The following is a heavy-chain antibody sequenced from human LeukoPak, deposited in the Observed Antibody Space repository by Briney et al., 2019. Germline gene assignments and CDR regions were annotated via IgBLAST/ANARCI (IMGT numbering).Heavy chain of an antibody. CDR2: IYYSGST. J-gene: IGHJ3*02. CDR1: GGSISSYY. D-gene: IGHD3-22*01. Sequence: SETLSLTCTVSGGSISSYYWSWIRQPPGKGLEWIGYIYYSGSTNYNPSLKSRVTISVDTSKNQFSLKLSSVTAADTAVYYCARKYYYDSSGSRAFDIWGQGTMVTVSS. V-gene: IGHV4-59*01. CDR3: ARKYYYDSSGSRAFDI.